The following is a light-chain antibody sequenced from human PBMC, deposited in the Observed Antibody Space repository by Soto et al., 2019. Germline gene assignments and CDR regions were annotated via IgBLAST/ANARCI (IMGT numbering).Light chain of an antibody. CDR2: GAS. Sequence: EIVLTQSPGTLSLSPGERATLSCRASQSVSSSYLAWYQQKPRQAPRLLIYGASSRATGIPDRFSGSGSGTDFTLTISRLEPEDLAVYYCQQYGSSPTFGQGTKLEIK. CDR3: QQYGSSPT. V-gene: IGKV3-20*01. J-gene: IGKJ2*01. CDR1: QSVSSSY.